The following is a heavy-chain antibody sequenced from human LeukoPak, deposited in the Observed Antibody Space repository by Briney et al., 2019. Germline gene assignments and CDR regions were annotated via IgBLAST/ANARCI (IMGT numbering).Heavy chain of an antibody. CDR2: IIPILGIA. Sequence: SVKVSCKASGGTFSSYAISWVRQAPGQGLEWMGRIIPILGIANYAQKFQGRVTITADKSTSTAYMELSSLRSEDTAVYYCARDRAGTVVATFDYWGQGTLVTVSS. J-gene: IGHJ4*02. V-gene: IGHV1-69*04. CDR3: ARDRAGTVVATFDY. D-gene: IGHD5-12*01. CDR1: GGTFSSYA.